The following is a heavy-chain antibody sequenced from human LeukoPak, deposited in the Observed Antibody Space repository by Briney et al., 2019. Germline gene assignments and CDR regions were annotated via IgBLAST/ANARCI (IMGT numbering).Heavy chain of an antibody. Sequence: QSGGSQRLSCAASGFTFSSYAMSWVRQAPGKGLEWVSAISGSGGSTYYADSVKGRFTISRDNSKNTLYLQMDGLRAEDTALYYCARSITWDRWGQGTLVTVSS. J-gene: IGHJ5*02. CDR3: ARSITWDR. V-gene: IGHV3-23*01. CDR2: ISGSGGST. D-gene: IGHD3-10*01. CDR1: GFTFSSYA.